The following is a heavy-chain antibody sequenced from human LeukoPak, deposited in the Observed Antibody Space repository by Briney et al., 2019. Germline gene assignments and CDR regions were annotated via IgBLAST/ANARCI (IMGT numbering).Heavy chain of an antibody. D-gene: IGHD3-10*01. V-gene: IGHV3-11*04. CDR3: AKGYGSGSYAEYYFDY. CDR2: ISSSGSTI. CDR1: GFTFSDYY. Sequence: GGSLRLSCAASGFTFSDYYMSWIRQAPGKGLEWVSYISSSGSTIYYVDSVKGRFTISRDNAKNSLHLQMNSLRAEDTAVYYCAKGYGSGSYAEYYFDYWGQGTLVTVSS. J-gene: IGHJ4*02.